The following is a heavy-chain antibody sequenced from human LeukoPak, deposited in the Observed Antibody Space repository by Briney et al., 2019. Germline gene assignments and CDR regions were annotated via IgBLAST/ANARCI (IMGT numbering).Heavy chain of an antibody. J-gene: IGHJ4*02. CDR3: AKAPVTSCRGAYCYPFDY. D-gene: IGHD2-21*01. Sequence: GGSLRLSCAASGFTVSTFAMIWVRQAPGKGLEWVSATSSSDAGTYYAESVRGRFTISRDNSKNTLYLQMNSLRAEDAAVYYCAKAPVTSCRGAYCYPFDYWGQGALVTVSS. CDR1: GFTVSTFA. CDR2: TSSSDAGT. V-gene: IGHV3-23*01.